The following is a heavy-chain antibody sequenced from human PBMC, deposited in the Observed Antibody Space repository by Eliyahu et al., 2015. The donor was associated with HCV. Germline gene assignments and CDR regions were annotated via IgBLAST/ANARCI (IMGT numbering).Heavy chain of an antibody. Sequence: QVQESGPGLVKPSETLSLTXSVSGEPIXTNRYWWDWIRQAPGKAPEWIGSIYYTGNTYYGSSLKGRLTISLRTSENQFSLKLTSVTAADTAVYFCAAHMGPKSFWGRGILVTVSS. CDR3: AAHMGPKSF. CDR1: GEPIXTNRYW. V-gene: IGHV4-39*01. J-gene: IGHJ4*02. CDR2: IYYTGNT. D-gene: IGHD3-10*01.